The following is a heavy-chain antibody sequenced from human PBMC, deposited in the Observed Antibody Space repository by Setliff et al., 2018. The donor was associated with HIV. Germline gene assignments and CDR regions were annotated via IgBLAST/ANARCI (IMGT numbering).Heavy chain of an antibody. D-gene: IGHD3-22*01. Sequence: LRLSCAASGFTFWSHSMLWVRQAPGKGLQWVAYISRGGDSIFYEDSVKGRFTISRDNARNSLYLQMNSLTVEDTGVYYCAGLYDRTVVVITIFDYWGQGTLVTVSS. CDR3: AGLYDRTVVVITIFDY. V-gene: IGHV3-48*01. CDR1: GFTFWSHS. CDR2: ISRGGDSI. J-gene: IGHJ4*02.